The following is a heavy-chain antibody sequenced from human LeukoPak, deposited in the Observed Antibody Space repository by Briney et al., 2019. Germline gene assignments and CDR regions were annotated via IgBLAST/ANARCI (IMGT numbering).Heavy chain of an antibody. CDR1: GFTFDDYA. J-gene: IGHJ4*02. CDR3: AKGYYYDSSGYLDY. CDR2: ISWNSGSI. Sequence: PGRSLRLSCAASGFTFDDYAMHWVRQAPGKGLEGVSGISWNSGSIGYADSVKGRFTISRDNAKNSLYLQMNSLRAEDMALYYCAKGYYYDSSGYLDYWGQGTLVTVSS. D-gene: IGHD3-22*01. V-gene: IGHV3-9*03.